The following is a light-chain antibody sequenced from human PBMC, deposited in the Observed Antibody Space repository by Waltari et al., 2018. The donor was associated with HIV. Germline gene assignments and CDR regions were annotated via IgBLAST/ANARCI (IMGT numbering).Light chain of an antibody. J-gene: IGKJ1*01. CDR3: LQNYIYPPT. CDR1: RGIGND. V-gene: IGKV1-6*01. Sequence: AIQMTQSLFSLSASVGDRVSITCRASRGIGNDLVWYQQTPGEAPKLLIFAAARLQSGVPSRFSGSGSGSDFTLTISSLQPEDFATYFCLQNYIYPPTFGQGTRLEVK. CDR2: AAA.